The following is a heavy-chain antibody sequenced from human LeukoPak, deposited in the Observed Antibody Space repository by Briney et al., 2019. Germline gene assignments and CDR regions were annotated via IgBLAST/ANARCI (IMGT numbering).Heavy chain of an antibody. J-gene: IGHJ5*02. CDR2: MNPNINKA. D-gene: IGHD6-25*01. V-gene: IGHV1-8*01. Sequence: ASVKVSCKASGYTFTSFDINWVRQATGQGIERMGWMNPNINKAGYAQKFQVRVILTMNTFISTAYMELSGLTSEDTAVYYCARVKRLPTVWFDPWGQGTLVNVSS. CDR3: ARVKRLPTVWFDP. CDR1: GYTFTSFD.